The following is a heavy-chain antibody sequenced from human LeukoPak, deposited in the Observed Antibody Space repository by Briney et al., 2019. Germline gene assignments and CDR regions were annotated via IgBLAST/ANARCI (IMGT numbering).Heavy chain of an antibody. Sequence: SQTLSLTCAISGDSVSSNSAAWNWIRQSPSRGLEWLGRTYYRSKWYNDYAVSVKSRITINPDTSENQFSLQLNSVTPEDTAVYYCARDPAMLDIAAAGTGGYYYYGMDVWGQGTTVTVSS. D-gene: IGHD6-13*01. CDR2: TYYRSKWYN. V-gene: IGHV6-1*01. CDR3: ARDPAMLDIAAAGTGGYYYYGMDV. CDR1: GDSVSSNSAA. J-gene: IGHJ6*02.